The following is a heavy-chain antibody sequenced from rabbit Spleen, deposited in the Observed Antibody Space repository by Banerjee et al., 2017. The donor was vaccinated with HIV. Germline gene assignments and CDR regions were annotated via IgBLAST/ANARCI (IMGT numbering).Heavy chain of an antibody. CDR2: IGTGSGNT. V-gene: IGHV1S45*01. D-gene: IGHD6-1*01. CDR1: GFTISSSYY. J-gene: IGHJ2*01. CDR3: ARADYSTYGNGGTAYATAFDP. Sequence: QEQLVESGGGLVQPEGSLTLTCTASGFTISSSYYMCWVRQAPGKGLEWIGCIGTGSGNTWYASWAKGRFTFSKASSTTVTLQMTSLAAADTATYFCARADYSTYGNGGTAYATAFDPWGQGTLVTVS.